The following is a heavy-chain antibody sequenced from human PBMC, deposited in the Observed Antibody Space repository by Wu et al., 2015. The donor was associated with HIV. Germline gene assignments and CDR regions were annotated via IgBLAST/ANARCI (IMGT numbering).Heavy chain of an antibody. V-gene: IGHV1-18*01. CDR1: GYTFTSFG. CDR2: ISAYSGNT. D-gene: IGHD3-22*01. Sequence: QVQLVQSGAEVKKPGASVKVSCKASGYTFTSFGISWVRQAPGQGLEWMGWISAYSGNTNYGQKFQDRVTMTTDTSTSTAYMELRSLRSDDTAVYYCARDWPYDSSGYFPFDYWGQGNAGHRLV. J-gene: IGHJ4*02. CDR3: ARDWPYDSSGYFPFDY.